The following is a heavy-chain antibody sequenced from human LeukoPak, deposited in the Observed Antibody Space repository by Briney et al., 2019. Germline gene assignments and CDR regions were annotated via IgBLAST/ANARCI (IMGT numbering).Heavy chain of an antibody. CDR2: INHSGST. J-gene: IGHJ4*02. D-gene: IGHD2-2*01. V-gene: IGHV4-34*01. Sequence: PSETLSLTCAVYAGSFSGYYWSWIRQPPGKGLEWIGEINHSGSTNYNPSLKSRVTISVDTSKNQFSLKLSSVTAADTAVYYCARGRPHIVVVPAAEREDDYWGQGTLVTVSS. CDR3: ARGRPHIVVVPAAEREDDY. CDR1: AGSFSGYY.